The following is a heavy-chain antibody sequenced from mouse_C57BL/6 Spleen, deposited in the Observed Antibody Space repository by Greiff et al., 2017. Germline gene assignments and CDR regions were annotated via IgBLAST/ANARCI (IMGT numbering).Heavy chain of an antibody. CDR3: ARELGRKGLNAMDY. V-gene: IGHV5-17*01. Sequence: DVKLVESGGGLVKPGGSLKLSCAVSGFTFSDYGMHWVRQAPEKGLEWVAYISSGSSTIYYADTVKGRFTISRDNAKNTLFLQMTSLRSEDTAMYYCARELGRKGLNAMDYWGQGTSVTVSS. D-gene: IGHD4-1*01. CDR1: GFTFSDYG. CDR2: ISSGSSTI. J-gene: IGHJ4*01.